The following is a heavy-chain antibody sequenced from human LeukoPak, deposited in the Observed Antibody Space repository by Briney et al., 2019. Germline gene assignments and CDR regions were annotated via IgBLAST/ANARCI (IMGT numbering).Heavy chain of an antibody. CDR1: GGTFSSYA. CDR3: ARSGYYDSSGYYFRDY. D-gene: IGHD3-22*01. V-gene: IGHV1-69*06. Sequence: ASVKVSCKASGGTFSSYAISWVRQAPGQGLEWMGGIIPIFGTANYAQKFQGRVTITADKSTSTAYMELSSLRSEDTAVYYCARSGYYDSSGYYFRDYWGQGTLVTVSS. J-gene: IGHJ4*02. CDR2: IIPIFGTA.